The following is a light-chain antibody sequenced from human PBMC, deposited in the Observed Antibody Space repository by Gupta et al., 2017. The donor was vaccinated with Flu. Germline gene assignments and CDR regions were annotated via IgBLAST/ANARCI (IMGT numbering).Light chain of an antibody. CDR1: GLPKQY. J-gene: IGLJ3*02. V-gene: IGLV3-25*03. CDR2: KDR. Sequence: GDGLPKQYAYWYQQKPGQAPLLVIYKDRERPSGIPERFSGSSSGTTVTLTITGVQAEDEAEYYCQSADSNTRVFGGGTKLTVL. CDR3: QSADSNTRV.